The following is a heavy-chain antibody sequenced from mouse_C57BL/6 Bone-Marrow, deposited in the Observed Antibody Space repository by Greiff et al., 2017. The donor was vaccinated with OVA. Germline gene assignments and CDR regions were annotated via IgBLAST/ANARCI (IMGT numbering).Heavy chain of an antibody. J-gene: IGHJ2*01. CDR1: GFTFSSYA. V-gene: IGHV5-4*01. Sequence: EVQVVESGGGLVKPGGSLKLSCAASGFTFSSYAMSWVRQTPEKRLEWVATISDGGSYTYYPDNVKGRFTISRDNAKNNLYLQMSHLKSEDTAMYYCARDNYDFDYWGQGTTLTVSS. CDR2: ISDGGSYT. CDR3: ARDNYDFDY. D-gene: IGHD1-1*02.